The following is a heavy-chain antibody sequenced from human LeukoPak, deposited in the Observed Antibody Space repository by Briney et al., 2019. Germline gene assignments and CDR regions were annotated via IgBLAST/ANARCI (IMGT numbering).Heavy chain of an antibody. CDR3: ARTISGSPAGFDY. V-gene: IGHV3-30-3*01. Sequence: PGRSLRLSCAASGFTFSSYAMHWVRQAPGKELEWVAVISYDGSNKYYADSVKGRFTISRDNSKNTLYLQMNSLRAEDTAVYYCARTISGSPAGFDYWGQGTLVTVSS. CDR2: ISYDGSNK. CDR1: GFTFSSYA. D-gene: IGHD3-10*01. J-gene: IGHJ4*02.